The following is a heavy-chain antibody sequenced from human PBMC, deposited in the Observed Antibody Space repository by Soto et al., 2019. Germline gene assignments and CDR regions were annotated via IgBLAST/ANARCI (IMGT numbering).Heavy chain of an antibody. CDR2: IVRNGGST. Sequence: GGSLRLSCSASGFTFSNYAMHWVRQAPGKGLDYVSAIVRNGGSTYYADSVKGRFTISRDNSKNTLYLQMSSLRAEDTAVYYCVKEGYYYDSSGYYYGWFDPWGQGSLVTVSS. V-gene: IGHV3-64D*06. CDR3: VKEGYYYDSSGYYYGWFDP. D-gene: IGHD3-22*01. CDR1: GFTFSNYA. J-gene: IGHJ5*02.